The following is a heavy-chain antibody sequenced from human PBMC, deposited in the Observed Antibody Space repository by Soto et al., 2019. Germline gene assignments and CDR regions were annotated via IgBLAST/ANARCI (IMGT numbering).Heavy chain of an antibody. D-gene: IGHD3-3*01. CDR3: AKQYEFGGLEDY. CDR1: GFTFRSHG. V-gene: IGHV3-30*18. J-gene: IGHJ4*02. Sequence: QVQPVESGGGVVQPGTSLRLSCAASGFTFRSHGMHWVRQVPGKGLEWVAAISNDGRSKYYADSVKGRFSISRDNSENTMYLQMNSLRVEDTAMYYCAKQYEFGGLEDYWGQGTLVTVSS. CDR2: ISNDGRSK.